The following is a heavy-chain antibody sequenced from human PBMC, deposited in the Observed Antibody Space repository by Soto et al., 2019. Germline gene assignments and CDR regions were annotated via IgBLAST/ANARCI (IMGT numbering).Heavy chain of an antibody. CDR2: IFHSGST. CDR1: GGSINSGDYY. J-gene: IGHJ6*02. CDR3: ARDRYYGSGTYYNFYSGMDV. Sequence: SETLSLTCTVSGGSINSGDYYCTCVRQPPWNGLELIGNIFHSGSTYYTPSLQSRVTISLDTSKNHFSLKLSSVTPADTAVYYCARDRYYGSGTYYNFYSGMDVWGQGTTVTVSS. D-gene: IGHD3-10*01. V-gene: IGHV4-30-4*01.